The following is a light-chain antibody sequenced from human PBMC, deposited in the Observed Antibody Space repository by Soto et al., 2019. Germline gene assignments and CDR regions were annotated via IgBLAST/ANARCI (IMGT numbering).Light chain of an antibody. CDR1: QSIRSL. V-gene: IGKV1-39*01. Sequence: DIQMTQSPSTLSASVGDRVTITCRASQSIRSLLSWFQQKPGQAPKLLIYGASNLQSGVRSRFSGSGAGTDFTLTITSLHPEDLATDYCQQSYNIPLTFGGGTKVDIK. J-gene: IGKJ4*01. CDR3: QQSYNIPLT. CDR2: GAS.